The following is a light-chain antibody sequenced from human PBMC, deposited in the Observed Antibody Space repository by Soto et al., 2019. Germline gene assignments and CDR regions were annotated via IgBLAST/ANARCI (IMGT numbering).Light chain of an antibody. J-gene: IGKJ1*01. CDR3: QQYYSSRT. Sequence: DIVMTQSPDSLAVSLGERATINCKSSQSVLYSSNNKNYLTWYQQKPGQPPKLLIYWASTREPGVPDRFSGSGSGTDFTRTISSLQAEDVAVYYWQQYYSSRTFGQGTKVEIK. CDR2: WAS. CDR1: QSVLYSSNNKNY. V-gene: IGKV4-1*01.